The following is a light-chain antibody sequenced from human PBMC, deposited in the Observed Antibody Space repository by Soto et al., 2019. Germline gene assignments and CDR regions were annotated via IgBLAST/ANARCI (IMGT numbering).Light chain of an antibody. CDR3: QQYASSPLT. CDR1: QSISSLY. Sequence: EIVLTQSPGTLSLSPGERATLSCGTSQSISSLYLAWYQQKPGQAPSLLMYSASSRATGIPDRFSGSGSGTDFTLTISRLEPEDFAVYYCQQYASSPLTFGGGT. J-gene: IGKJ4*01. CDR2: SAS. V-gene: IGKV3-20*01.